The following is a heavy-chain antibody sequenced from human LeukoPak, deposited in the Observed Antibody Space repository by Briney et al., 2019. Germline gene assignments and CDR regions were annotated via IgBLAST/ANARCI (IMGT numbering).Heavy chain of an antibody. CDR3: ARNIVRARNWFDP. D-gene: IGHD3-10*01. J-gene: IGHJ5*02. Sequence: ASVKVSCKASGYTFTGYYMHWVRQAPGQGLEWMGWINPNSGGTNYAQKFQGRVTMTRDTSISTAYMELSRLRSDDTAVYYCARNIVRARNWFDPWGQGTLVTVSS. V-gene: IGHV1-2*02. CDR2: INPNSGGT. CDR1: GYTFTGYY.